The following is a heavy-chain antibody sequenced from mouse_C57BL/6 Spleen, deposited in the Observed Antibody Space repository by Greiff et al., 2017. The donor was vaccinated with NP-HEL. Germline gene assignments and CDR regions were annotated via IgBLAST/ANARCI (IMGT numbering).Heavy chain of an antibody. Sequence: DVKLQESGPGLVKPSQSLSLTCSVTGYSITSGYYWNWIRQFPGNKLEWVGYISYDGSNNYNPSLKNRISITRDTSKNQFFLKLNSVTTEDTATYYCAGSSPFYAMDYWGQGTSVTVAS. CDR3: AGSSPFYAMDY. CDR2: ISYDGSN. CDR1: GYSITSGYY. V-gene: IGHV3-6*01. D-gene: IGHD1-1*01. J-gene: IGHJ4*01.